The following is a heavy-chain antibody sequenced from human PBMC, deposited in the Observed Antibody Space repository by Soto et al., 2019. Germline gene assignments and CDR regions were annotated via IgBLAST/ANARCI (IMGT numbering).Heavy chain of an antibody. CDR3: ARWRGTVTTPGFMGPLDY. D-gene: IGHD3-3*01. CDR2: ITPIFATA. V-gene: IGHV1-69*01. J-gene: IGHJ4*02. Sequence: QVQLVQSGAEVKKPGSSVKVTCKASGGTFSSFAISWERQAPGQGPECMGGITPIFATANYAQKFQGRVTITAAEAINTVYMELSSLRSEDTAVYYCARWRGTVTTPGFMGPLDYWGQGTRVTVSS. CDR1: GGTFSSFA.